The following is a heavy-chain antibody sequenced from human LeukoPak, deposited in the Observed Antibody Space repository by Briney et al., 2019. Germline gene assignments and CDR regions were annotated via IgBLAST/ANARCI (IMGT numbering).Heavy chain of an antibody. J-gene: IGHJ4*02. CDR3: ARGDLPVHFDY. Sequence: GGSLRLSCAASGFTFDDFGMSWVRQAQGKWLEWVSGINWHGGSTGYADSVKGRFTISRDNAKNSLYLQMNSLRAEDTALYYCARGDLPVHFDYWGQGTLVTVSS. V-gene: IGHV3-20*04. CDR2: INWHGGST. D-gene: IGHD5/OR15-5a*01. CDR1: GFTFDDFG.